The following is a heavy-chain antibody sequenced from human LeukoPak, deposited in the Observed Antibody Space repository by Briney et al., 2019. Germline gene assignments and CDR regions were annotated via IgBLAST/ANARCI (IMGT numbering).Heavy chain of an antibody. D-gene: IGHD3-22*01. J-gene: IGHJ4*02. CDR3: ARVRGYYDSSGYDY. Sequence: SETLSLTCTVSGGSISSYYWSWTREPPGKGLGWIGYIYYSGSTNYNPALKSRVTISEDTSKNQTSLKLSSVTAADTAVYYCARVRGYYDSSGYDYWGQGTLVTVSS. CDR1: GGSISSYY. V-gene: IGHV4-59*01. CDR2: IYYSGST.